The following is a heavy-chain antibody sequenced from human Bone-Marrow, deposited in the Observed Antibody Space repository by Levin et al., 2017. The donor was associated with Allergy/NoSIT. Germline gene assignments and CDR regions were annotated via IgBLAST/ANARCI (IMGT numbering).Heavy chain of an antibody. CDR2: INHSGST. V-gene: IGHV4-34*01. D-gene: IGHD2-2*01. J-gene: IGHJ4*02. CDR3: ARGGYCSSTSCFPSFDY. CDR1: GGSFSGYY. Sequence: SETLSLTCAVYGGSFSGYYWSWIRQPPGKGLEWIGEINHSGSTNYNPSLKSRVTISVDTSKNQFSLKLSSVTAADTAVYYCARGGYCSSTSCFPSFDYWGQGTLVTVSS.